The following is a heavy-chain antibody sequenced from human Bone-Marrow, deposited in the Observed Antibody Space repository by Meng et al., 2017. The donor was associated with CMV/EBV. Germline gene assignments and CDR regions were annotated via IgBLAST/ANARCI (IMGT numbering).Heavy chain of an antibody. V-gene: IGHV3-21*01. Sequence: ETLSLTCAASGFTFSSYSMNWVRQAPGKGLEWVSSISSSSSYIYYADSVKGRFTISRDNAKNSLYLQMNSLRAEDTAVYYCARTRGGGELLWFGEPAYWGQGTLVTVSS. CDR1: GFTFSSYS. CDR3: ARTRGGGELLWFGEPAY. CDR2: ISSSSSYI. D-gene: IGHD3-10*01. J-gene: IGHJ4*02.